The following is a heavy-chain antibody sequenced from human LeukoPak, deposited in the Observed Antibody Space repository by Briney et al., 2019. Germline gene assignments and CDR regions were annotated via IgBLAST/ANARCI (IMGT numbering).Heavy chain of an antibody. Sequence: SETLSLTCTVSGGSISSYYWSWIRQPPGKGLEWIGYIYYSGSTNYNPSLKSRVTISVDTSKNQFSLKLSSVTAADTAVYYCARDLRNGDFDYWGQGTLVTVSS. V-gene: IGHV4-59*01. D-gene: IGHD4-17*01. CDR2: IYYSGST. CDR3: ARDLRNGDFDY. CDR1: GGSISSYY. J-gene: IGHJ4*02.